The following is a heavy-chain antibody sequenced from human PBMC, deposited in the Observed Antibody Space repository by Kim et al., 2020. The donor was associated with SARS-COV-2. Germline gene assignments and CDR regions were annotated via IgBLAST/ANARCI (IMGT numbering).Heavy chain of an antibody. CDR2: IGTAGDT. CDR1: GFTFSSYD. V-gene: IGHV3-13*01. J-gene: IGHJ3*02. Sequence: GGSLRLSCAASGFTFSSYDMHWVRQATGKGLEWVSAIGTAGDTYYPGSVKGRFTISRENAKNSLYLQMNSLRAGDTAVYYCARSVEQAGTNAFDIWGQGTMVTVSS. D-gene: IGHD6-13*01. CDR3: ARSVEQAGTNAFDI.